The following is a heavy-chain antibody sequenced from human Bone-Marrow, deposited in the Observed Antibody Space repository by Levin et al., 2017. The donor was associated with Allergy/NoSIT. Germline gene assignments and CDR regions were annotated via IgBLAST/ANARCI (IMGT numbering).Heavy chain of an antibody. Sequence: GESLKISCAASGFTFSNAWMSWVRQAPGKGLEWVGRIKSKTDGGTTDYAAPVKGRFTISRDDSKNTLYLQMNSLKTEDTAVYYCTTGPTYYYDSSGYAGVHYWGQGTLVTVSS. CDR1: GFTFSNAW. V-gene: IGHV3-15*01. D-gene: IGHD3-22*01. CDR2: IKSKTDGGTT. CDR3: TTGPTYYYDSSGYAGVHY. J-gene: IGHJ4*02.